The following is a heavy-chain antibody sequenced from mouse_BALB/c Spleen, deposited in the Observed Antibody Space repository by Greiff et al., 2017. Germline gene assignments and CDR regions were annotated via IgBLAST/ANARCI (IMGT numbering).Heavy chain of an antibody. V-gene: IGHV1S81*02. D-gene: IGHD1-1*01. CDR1: GYTFTSYW. J-gene: IGHJ2*01. CDR2: INPSNGRT. Sequence: VQLQQPGAELVKPGASVKLSCKASGYTFTSYWMHWVKQRPGQGLEWIGEINPSNGRTNYNEKFKSKATLTVDKSSSTAYMQLSSLTSEDSAVYYCARMYYGSSPFDYWGQGTTLTVSS. CDR3: ARMYYGSSPFDY.